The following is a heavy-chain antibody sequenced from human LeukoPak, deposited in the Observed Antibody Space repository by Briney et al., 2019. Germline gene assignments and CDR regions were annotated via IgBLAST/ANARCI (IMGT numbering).Heavy chain of an antibody. CDR2: IHYSGST. J-gene: IGHJ4*02. CDR1: GGSIGSGGYY. V-gene: IGHV4-31*03. CDR3: AREDGPDFDF. D-gene: IGHD5-24*01. Sequence: SETLSLTCTVSGGSIGSGGYYWGWIRQHPGKGLEWIGYIHYSGSTSYNPSLKSRVTISLDTSRNQFSLKLSSVTAADTAVYYCAREDGPDFDFWGQGTLVTVSS.